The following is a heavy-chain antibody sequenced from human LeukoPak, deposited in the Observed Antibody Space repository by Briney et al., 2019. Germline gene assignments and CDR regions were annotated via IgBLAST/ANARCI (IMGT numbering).Heavy chain of an antibody. CDR2: IYSGGST. Sequence: GGSLRLSCAASGFTFSSYAMSWVRQAPGKGLEWVSVIYSGGSTYYADSVKGRFTISRDNSKNTLYLQMNSLGAEDTAVYYCASFRGYFDYWGQGTLVTVSS. CDR1: GFTFSSYA. CDR3: ASFRGYFDY. J-gene: IGHJ4*02. V-gene: IGHV3-66*02.